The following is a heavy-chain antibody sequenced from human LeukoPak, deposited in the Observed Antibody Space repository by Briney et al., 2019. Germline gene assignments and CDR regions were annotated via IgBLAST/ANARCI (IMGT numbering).Heavy chain of an antibody. CDR3: ATSRRDSSPTPYYFDY. Sequence: GGSLRLSCAASGFTVSRNYMSWVRQAPGKGLEWVSVIYSGGSTYYADSVKGRFTTSRDNSKNTLYLQMNSLRAEDTAMYYCATSRRDSSPTPYYFDYWGQGTLVTVSS. J-gene: IGHJ4*02. CDR1: GFTVSRNY. V-gene: IGHV3-53*01. CDR2: IYSGGST. D-gene: IGHD6-13*01.